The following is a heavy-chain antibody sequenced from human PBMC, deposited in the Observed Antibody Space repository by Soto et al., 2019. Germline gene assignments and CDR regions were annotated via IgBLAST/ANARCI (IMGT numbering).Heavy chain of an antibody. D-gene: IGHD2-2*01. V-gene: IGHV3-33*01. CDR3: ARDLARYCSSTSCSPHYYYGMDV. CDR2: IWYDGSNK. J-gene: IGHJ6*02. CDR1: GFTFSSYG. Sequence: GGSLRLSCAACGFTFSSYGMHWVRQTPGKGLEWVAVIWYDGSNKYYADSVKGRFTISRDNSKNTLYLQMNSLRAEDTAVYYCARDLARYCSSTSCSPHYYYGMDVWGQGTTVTVSS.